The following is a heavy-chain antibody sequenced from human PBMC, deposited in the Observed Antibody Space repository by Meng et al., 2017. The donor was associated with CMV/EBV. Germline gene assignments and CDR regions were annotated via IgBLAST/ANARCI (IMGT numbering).Heavy chain of an antibody. Sequence: SETLSLTCTVSGGSISSYYWSWIRQPPGKGLEWIGYIYYSGSTNYNPSLKSRVTISVDTSKNQFSLKLSSVTAADTAVYYCAGGGGDIVAHFDYWGQGTLVTVSS. CDR2: IYYSGST. D-gene: IGHD5-12*01. V-gene: IGHV4-59*01. CDR3: AGGGGDIVAHFDY. CDR1: GGSISSYY. J-gene: IGHJ4*02.